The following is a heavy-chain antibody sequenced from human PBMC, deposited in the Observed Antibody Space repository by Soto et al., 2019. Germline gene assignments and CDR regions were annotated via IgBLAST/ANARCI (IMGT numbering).Heavy chain of an antibody. CDR3: ERLKVGANSDY. V-gene: IGHV5-10-1*01. D-gene: IGHD1-26*01. Sequence: GESLKISCQGSGYSFAGHWISWVRQMPGKGLEWMGRIDPSDSYTNYSPSFEGHVTMSADTSVNTAYLQWRGLRASDTAIYFCERLKVGANSDYWGQGTLVTVSS. CDR1: GYSFAGHW. CDR2: IDPSDSYT. J-gene: IGHJ4*02.